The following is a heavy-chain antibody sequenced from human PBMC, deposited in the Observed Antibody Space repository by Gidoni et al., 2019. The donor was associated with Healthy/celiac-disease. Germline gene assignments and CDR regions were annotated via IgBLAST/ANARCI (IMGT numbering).Heavy chain of an antibody. D-gene: IGHD2-2*01. CDR2: ISSSSSYI. J-gene: IGHJ4*02. CDR3: ARLQAYCSSTSCSPSYYFDY. V-gene: IGHV3-21*01. CDR1: GFTFRSYS. Sequence: VQLVESGGGLVKPGGSLRLSCAASGFTFRSYSMNWVRQAPGKGLEWVSSISSSSSYIYYADSVKGRFTISRDNAKNSLYLQMNSLRAEDTAVYYCARLQAYCSSTSCSPSYYFDYWGQGTLVTVSS.